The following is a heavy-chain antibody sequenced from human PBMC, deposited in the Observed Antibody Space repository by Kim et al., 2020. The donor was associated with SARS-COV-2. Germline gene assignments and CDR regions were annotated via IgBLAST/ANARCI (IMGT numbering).Heavy chain of an antibody. D-gene: IGHD3-10*01. Sequence: ADSVKCRFTISRDNSKNTLYLQMNSLRADDTAVYYCAKGKGVIKGAFDMWGQGTMVIVSS. CDR3: AKGKGVIKGAFDM. V-gene: IGHV3-23*01. J-gene: IGHJ3*02.